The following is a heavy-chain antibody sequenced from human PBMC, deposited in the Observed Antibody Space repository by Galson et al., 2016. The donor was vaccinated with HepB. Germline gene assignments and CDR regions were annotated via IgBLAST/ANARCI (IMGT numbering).Heavy chain of an antibody. V-gene: IGHV4-31*03. D-gene: IGHD3-22*01. CDR2: IYYSGST. J-gene: IGHJ4*02. CDR1: GGSISSGGYY. Sequence: TLSLTCTVSGGSISSGGYYWSWIRQHPGKGLEWIGYIYYSGSTYYNPSLKSRVTISVDTSKNQFSLRLSSVTAADTAVYYCAREDSSGDTSNFYYWGQGTLVTVSS. CDR3: AREDSSGDTSNFYY.